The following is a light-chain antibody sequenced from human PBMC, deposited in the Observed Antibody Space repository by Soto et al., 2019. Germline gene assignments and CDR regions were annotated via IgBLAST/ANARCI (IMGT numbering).Light chain of an antibody. V-gene: IGKV1-5*01. CDR3: QVYTCHPCT. Sequence: RVSHSPATLSASVEDRATITCRASQSISSWLAWYQQKPGKAPKLLIYDASSLESGVPSRVSGSGSGTEFTLTIDSLQTDDFASYYCQVYTCHPCTFGQGTKVDIK. CDR1: QSISSW. CDR2: DAS. J-gene: IGKJ1*01.